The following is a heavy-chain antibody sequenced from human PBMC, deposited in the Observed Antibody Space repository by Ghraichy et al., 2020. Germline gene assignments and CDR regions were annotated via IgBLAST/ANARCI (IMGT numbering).Heavy chain of an antibody. CDR2: IHNGGGT. V-gene: IGHV3-23*01. CDR1: GFTFSDFA. Sequence: GGSLRLSCAASGFTFSDFAMNWVRQAPGKGLEWVSIIHNGGGTSYADSVKGRFTISRDNSKNTLYLQMNSLRAEDTAVYYCAKAEGWDVRDHNFDYWGQGTLVTVSS. CDR3: AKAEGWDVRDHNFDY. J-gene: IGHJ4*02. D-gene: IGHD1-26*01.